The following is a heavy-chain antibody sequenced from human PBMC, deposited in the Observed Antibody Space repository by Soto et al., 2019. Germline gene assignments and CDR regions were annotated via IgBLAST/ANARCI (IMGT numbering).Heavy chain of an antibody. CDR2: IHGDGDYI. CDR3: AKGGRQWLVTSDFNY. CDR1: GFTFSCCA. Sequence: EVQLLESGGGLVQPGGSLRLSCAASGFTFSCCAMSWVRQAPGKGLEWVSTIHGDGDYIHYTDSVKGRFTISRDSSKSTVSLEMTSLRAEDTAVYYCAKGGRQWLVTSDFNYWGQGALVTVSS. J-gene: IGHJ4*02. V-gene: IGHV3-23*01. D-gene: IGHD6-19*01.